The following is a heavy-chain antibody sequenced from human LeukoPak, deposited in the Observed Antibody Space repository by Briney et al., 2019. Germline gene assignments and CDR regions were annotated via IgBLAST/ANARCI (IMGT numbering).Heavy chain of an antibody. CDR3: ARDRRYGGNSGGSDY. CDR2: ISSSSSYT. J-gene: IGHJ4*02. CDR1: GFTFSDYY. V-gene: IGHV3-11*05. D-gene: IGHD4-23*01. Sequence: PGGSLRLSCAASGFTFSDYYMSWIRQAPGKGLEWVSYISSSSSYTNYADSVKGRFTISRDNAKNSLYLQMNSLRADDTAVYYCARDRRYGGNSGGSDYWGQGTLVTISS.